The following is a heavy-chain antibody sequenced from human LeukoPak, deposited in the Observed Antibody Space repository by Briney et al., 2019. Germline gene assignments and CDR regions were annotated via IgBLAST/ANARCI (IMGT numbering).Heavy chain of an antibody. V-gene: IGHV3-11*01. J-gene: IGHJ4*02. Sequence: GGSLRLSCAASGFTFSDYYMSWIRQAPGKGLEWISYISSSGSTISYADSVKGRFTISRDNAKNSLYLQMNSLRAEDTAVYYCAKAKLAAAGIRCTLDYWGQGTLVTVSS. D-gene: IGHD6-13*01. CDR1: GFTFSDYY. CDR3: AKAKLAAAGIRCTLDY. CDR2: ISSSGSTI.